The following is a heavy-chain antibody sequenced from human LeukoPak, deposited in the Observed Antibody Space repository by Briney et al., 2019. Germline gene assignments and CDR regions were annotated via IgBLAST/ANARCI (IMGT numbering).Heavy chain of an antibody. J-gene: IGHJ4*02. V-gene: IGHV1-69*13. Sequence: ASVKVSCTASGGTFSSYSINWVRQAPGQGLEWMGGIIPIFGTANYAQKFQGRVTITADESTRTAYMDLSRLRSDDTAVYYCASLGIAAAGDFDYWGQGTLVTVSS. D-gene: IGHD6-13*01. CDR1: GGTFSSYS. CDR2: IIPIFGTA. CDR3: ASLGIAAAGDFDY.